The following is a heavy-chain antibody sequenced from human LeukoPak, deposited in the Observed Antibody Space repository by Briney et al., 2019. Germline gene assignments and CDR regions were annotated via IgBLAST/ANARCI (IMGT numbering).Heavy chain of an antibody. CDR1: GGSISSGGYS. CDR2: INHSGST. V-gene: IGHV4-30-2*01. J-gene: IGHJ4*02. CDR3: ARRPYTAMVIYHKAGFDY. D-gene: IGHD5-18*01. Sequence: SETLSLTCAVSGGSISSGGYSWSWIRQPPGKGLEWIGEINHSGSTNYNPSLKSRVTISVDTSKNQFSLKLSSVTAADTAVYYCARRPYTAMVIYHKAGFDYWGQGTLVTVSS.